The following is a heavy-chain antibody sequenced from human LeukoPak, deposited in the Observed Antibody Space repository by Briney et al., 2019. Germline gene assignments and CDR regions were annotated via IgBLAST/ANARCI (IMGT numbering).Heavy chain of an antibody. CDR3: AKAPNYYDSSGYYWLDY. CDR1: GYTFTSYY. D-gene: IGHD3-22*01. J-gene: IGHJ4*02. CDR2: INPSGGST. V-gene: IGHV1-46*01. Sequence: ASVKVSCKASGYTFTSYYMHWVRQAPGQGLEWMGIINPSGGSTSYAQKFQGRVTMTRDTSTSTVYMELSSLGSEDTAVYYCAKAPNYYDSSGYYWLDYWGQGTLVTVSS.